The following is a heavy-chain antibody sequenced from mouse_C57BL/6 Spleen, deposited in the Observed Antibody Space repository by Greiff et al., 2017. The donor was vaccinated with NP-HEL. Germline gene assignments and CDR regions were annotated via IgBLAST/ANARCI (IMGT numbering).Heavy chain of an antibody. J-gene: IGHJ4*01. CDR2: INPNNGGT. Sequence: EVQLQQSGPELVKPGASVKISCKASGYTFTDYNMDWVKQSHGKSLEWIGDINPNNGGTIYNQKFKGKATLTVNKSSSTAYMELRSLTSEDTAIYYCAKYGTKAMDYWGQGTSVTGCS. CDR1: GYTFTDYN. V-gene: IGHV1-18*01. D-gene: IGHD4-1*01. CDR3: AKYGTKAMDY.